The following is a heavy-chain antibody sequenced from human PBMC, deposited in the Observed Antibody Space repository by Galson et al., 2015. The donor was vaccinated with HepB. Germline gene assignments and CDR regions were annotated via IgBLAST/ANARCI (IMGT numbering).Heavy chain of an antibody. CDR1: GYTFTTYA. Sequence: SVKVSCKASGYTFTTYAMNWVRQAPGQGLEWMGWINTNTGNPTYAQGFTGRFVFSLDTSVSTAYLQISSLKAEDTVVYYCARDPGYCSGGSCYSRRFYYFDYWGQGTLVTVSS. CDR3: ARDPGYCSGGSCYSRRFYYFDY. J-gene: IGHJ4*02. V-gene: IGHV7-4-1*02. D-gene: IGHD2-15*01. CDR2: INTNTGNP.